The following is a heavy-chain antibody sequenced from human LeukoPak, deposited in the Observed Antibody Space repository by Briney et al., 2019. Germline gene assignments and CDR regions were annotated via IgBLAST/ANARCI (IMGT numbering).Heavy chain of an antibody. D-gene: IGHD3-10*01. CDR1: GYSISSGYY. CDR3: ARNWGGLLWFGERGGNWFDP. CDR2: IYHSGST. J-gene: IGHJ5*02. Sequence: SETLSLTCTVSGYSISSGYYWGWIRQPPGKGLEWIGSIYHSGSTYYNPSLKSRVTISVDTSKNQFSLKLSSVTAADTAAYYCARNWGGLLWFGERGGNWFDPWGQGTLVTVSS. V-gene: IGHV4-38-2*02.